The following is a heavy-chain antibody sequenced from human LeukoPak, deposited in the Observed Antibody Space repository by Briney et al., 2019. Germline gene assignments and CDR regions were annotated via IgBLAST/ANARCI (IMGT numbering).Heavy chain of an antibody. V-gene: IGHV1-69*11. CDR1: GGTFSRYA. D-gene: IGHD3-10*01. Sequence: GASVKVSCKASGGTFSRYAISWVRQAPGQGLEWMGRIIPILGTANYAQKFQGRVTVTTDESTSTAYMELSSLRSEDTAVYYCARDQEAYYYGSGSSLYIWGQGTMVTVSS. CDR2: IIPILGTA. CDR3: ARDQEAYYYGSGSSLYI. J-gene: IGHJ3*02.